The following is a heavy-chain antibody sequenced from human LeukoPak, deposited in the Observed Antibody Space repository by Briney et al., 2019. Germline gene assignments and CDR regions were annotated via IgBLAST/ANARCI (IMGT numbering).Heavy chain of an antibody. Sequence: SETLSLTCTVSGGSISSGSYYWSWIRQPAGKGLEWIGRIYTSGSTNYNPSLKSRVTISVDTSKNQFSLKLSSVTAADTAVYYCARGRISSPKQWLVRDYYYYYYGMDVWGQGTTVTVSS. V-gene: IGHV4-61*02. D-gene: IGHD6-19*01. CDR3: ARGRISSPKQWLVRDYYYYYYGMDV. CDR2: IYTSGST. CDR1: GGSISSGSYY. J-gene: IGHJ6*02.